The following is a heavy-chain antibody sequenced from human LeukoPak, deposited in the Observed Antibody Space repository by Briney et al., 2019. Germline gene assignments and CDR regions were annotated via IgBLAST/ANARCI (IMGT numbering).Heavy chain of an antibody. J-gene: IGHJ4*02. D-gene: IGHD3-9*01. CDR2: IFYSGST. V-gene: IGHV4-39*07. CDR1: GGSISSSTYY. Sequence: SETLSLTCTVSGGSISSSTYYWGWIRQPPGKGLEWIGSIFYSGSTYYNPSLKSRVTISVDTSKNQFSLKLSSVTAADTAVYYCARGWRYFDWLLYGLDYWGQGTLVTVSS. CDR3: ARGWRYFDWLLYGLDY.